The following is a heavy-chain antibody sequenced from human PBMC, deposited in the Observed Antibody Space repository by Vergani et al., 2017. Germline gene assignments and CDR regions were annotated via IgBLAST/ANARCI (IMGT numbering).Heavy chain of an antibody. CDR3: ARGLKCSSTSCYSRGWFDP. Sequence: QVQLQQWGAGLLKPSETLSLTCAVYGGSFSGYYWSWIRQPPGKGLEWIGEINHSGSTNYNPSLKSRVTISVDTSKNQCSLKLSSVTAADTAVYYCARGLKCSSTSCYSRGWFDPWGQGTLVTVSS. D-gene: IGHD2-2*01. J-gene: IGHJ5*02. CDR1: GGSFSGYY. V-gene: IGHV4-34*01. CDR2: INHSGST.